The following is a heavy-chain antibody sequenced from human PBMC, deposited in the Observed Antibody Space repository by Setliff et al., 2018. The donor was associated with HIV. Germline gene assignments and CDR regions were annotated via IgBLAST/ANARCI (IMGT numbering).Heavy chain of an antibody. Sequence: GGSLRLSCAASGFSFSNYGMNWVRQAPGKGLEWVAVIWYDGVNKKYADSVKGRFTISRDNSKSTLYLQMNNLRAEDTAIYYCARVVELQWGKAWFHPWGQGTLVTVSS. CDR3: ARVVELQWGKAWFHP. CDR1: GFSFSNYG. CDR2: IWYDGVNK. J-gene: IGHJ5*02. D-gene: IGHD1-7*01. V-gene: IGHV3-33*01.